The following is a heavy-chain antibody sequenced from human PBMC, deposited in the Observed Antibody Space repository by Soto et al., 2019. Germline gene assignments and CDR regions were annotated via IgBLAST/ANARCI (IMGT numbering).Heavy chain of an antibody. J-gene: IGHJ6*02. V-gene: IGHV4-30-4*01. CDR1: CGSIISGDYW. D-gene: IGHD3-10*01. CDR3: ARDSHYGSGSYYTVYYYYYGMDV. Sequence: PSETLCLTGTVSCGSIISGDYWWSLIRQPPGKGLELIVYIYYIGITYYNPSLKSRVTISVDTSKNQFSLKLSSVTAADTAVYYCARDSHYGSGSYYTVYYYYYGMDVWGQGTTVTVS. CDR2: IYYIGIT.